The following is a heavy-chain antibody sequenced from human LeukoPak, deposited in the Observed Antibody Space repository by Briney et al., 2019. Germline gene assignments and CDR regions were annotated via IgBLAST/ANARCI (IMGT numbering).Heavy chain of an antibody. D-gene: IGHD5-18*01. CDR1: GFTFSDYY. CDR2: ISSSGGTI. Sequence: GGSLRLSCAASGFTFSDYYMSWIRQAPGKGLEWVSYISSSGGTIYYADSVKGRFTISRDNAKNSLYLQMNSLRAENTAVYYCARDSYSCGLLSWGQGTLVTVSS. J-gene: IGHJ5*02. CDR3: ARDSYSCGLLS. V-gene: IGHV3-11*01.